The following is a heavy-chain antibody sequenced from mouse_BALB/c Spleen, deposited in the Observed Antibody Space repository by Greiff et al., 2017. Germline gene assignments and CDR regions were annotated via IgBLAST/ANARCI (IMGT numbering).Heavy chain of an antibody. CDR1: GFTFSSFG. J-gene: IGHJ4*01. D-gene: IGHD1-2*01. CDR2: ISSGSSTI. V-gene: IGHV5-17*02. Sequence: EVKLVESGGGLVQPGGSRKLSCAASGFTFSSFGMHWVRQAPEKGLEWVAYISSGSSTIYYADTVKGRFTISRDNPKNTLFLQMTSLRSEGTAMYYCARDYGYGYAMDYWGQGTSVTVSS. CDR3: ARDYGYGYAMDY.